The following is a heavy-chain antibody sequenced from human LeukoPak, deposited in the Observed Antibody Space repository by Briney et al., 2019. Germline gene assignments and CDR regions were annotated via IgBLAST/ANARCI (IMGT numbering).Heavy chain of an antibody. CDR3: AATIFGVVTRGLSAFDI. D-gene: IGHD3-3*01. CDR2: IYTSGST. V-gene: IGHV4-61*02. CDR1: GGSISSGSYY. J-gene: IGHJ3*02. Sequence: SETLSLTCTVSGGSISSGSYYWSWIRQPAGKGLEWIGRIYTSGSTNYNPSLKSRVTISVDTPKNQFSLKPSSVTAADTAVYYCAATIFGVVTRGLSAFDIWGQGTMVTVSS.